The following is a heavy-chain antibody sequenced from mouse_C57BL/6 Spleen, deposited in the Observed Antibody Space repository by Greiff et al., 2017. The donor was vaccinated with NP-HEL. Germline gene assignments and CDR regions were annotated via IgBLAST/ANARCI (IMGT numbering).Heavy chain of an antibody. Sequence: VKLQQPGAELVKPGASVKLSCKASGYTFTSYWMHWVKQRPGQGLEWIGMIHPNSGSTNYNEKFKSKATLTVDKSSSTAYMQLSSLTSEDSAVYYCARSYDYDPYYYAMDYWGQGTSVTVSS. D-gene: IGHD2-4*01. CDR2: IHPNSGST. CDR1: GYTFTSYW. V-gene: IGHV1-64*01. CDR3: ARSYDYDPYYYAMDY. J-gene: IGHJ4*01.